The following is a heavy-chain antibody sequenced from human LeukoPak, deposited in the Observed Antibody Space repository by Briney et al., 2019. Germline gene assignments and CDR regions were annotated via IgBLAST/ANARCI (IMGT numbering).Heavy chain of an antibody. CDR2: ISFDGSNK. V-gene: IGHV3-30*03. Sequence: PGGSLRLSCAASGFNFNSYGMHWVRQAPGKGPEWVAVISFDGSNKYHGDSVKGRFTISRDNSKNTLYLQINSLRGEDTAVYYCARDGEDPVVVPAARYGMDVWGQGTTVTVSS. CDR3: ARDGEDPVVVPAARYGMDV. J-gene: IGHJ6*01. D-gene: IGHD2-2*01. CDR1: GFNFNSYG.